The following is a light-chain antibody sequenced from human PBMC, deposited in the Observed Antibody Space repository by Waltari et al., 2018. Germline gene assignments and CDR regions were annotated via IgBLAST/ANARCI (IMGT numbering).Light chain of an antibody. CDR2: DVT. J-gene: IGLJ3*02. CDR1: SRDVGGQNY. Sequence: QSALTQPASVSGSPGQSITISCTGTSRDVGGQNYVSWYQPQPDKAPQRMIYDVTRRPAGVSDRFAGSKSGNTASLTISGLQSEDEADYYCSSYTSTSTSLVFGGGTRLTVL. CDR3: SSYTSTSTSLV. V-gene: IGLV2-14*01.